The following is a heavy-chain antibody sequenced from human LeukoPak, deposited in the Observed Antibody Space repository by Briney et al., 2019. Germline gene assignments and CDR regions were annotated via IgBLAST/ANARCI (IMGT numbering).Heavy chain of an antibody. J-gene: IGHJ3*02. Sequence: KASETLSLTCTVSGGSISSSSYYWGWLRQPPGKGLEWIVSIYDSGSTYYNPSLKSRFTISVETSKKHFSLKLSSVTAADTAAYYCARVVPCWAYGATQDDDAFDIWGQGTMVTVSS. CDR3: ARVVPCWAYGATQDDDAFDI. D-gene: IGHD4/OR15-4a*01. V-gene: IGHV4-39*02. CDR2: IYDSGST. CDR1: GGSISSSSYY.